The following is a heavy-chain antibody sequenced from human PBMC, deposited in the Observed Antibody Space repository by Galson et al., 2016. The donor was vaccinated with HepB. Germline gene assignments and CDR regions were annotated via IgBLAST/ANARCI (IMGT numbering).Heavy chain of an antibody. Sequence: SLRLSCAASGFTFSNYVMNWVRQAPGKGLEWVSAISGSGTNTYSADSVKGRFTISRDNSKNTPFLQMNSLRAEDTAVYYCAKSLLGVTLVSYYYGMDVWGQGTTVTVSS. J-gene: IGHJ6*02. CDR1: GFTFSNYV. V-gene: IGHV3-23*01. CDR2: ISGSGTNT. CDR3: AKSLLGVTLVSYYYGMDV. D-gene: IGHD2-21*02.